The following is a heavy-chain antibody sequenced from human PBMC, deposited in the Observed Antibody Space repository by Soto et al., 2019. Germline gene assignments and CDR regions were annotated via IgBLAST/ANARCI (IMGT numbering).Heavy chain of an antibody. CDR3: ARVSEDWNYGVYYYYYGMDV. CDR1: GGSISSYY. V-gene: IGHV4-59*01. Sequence: SETLSLTCIVSGGSISSYYWSWIRQPPGKGLEWIGYIYYSGSTNYNPSLKSRVTISVDTSKNQFSLKLSSVTAADTAVYYCARVSEDWNYGVYYYYYGMDVWGQGTTVTVSS. D-gene: IGHD1-7*01. CDR2: IYYSGST. J-gene: IGHJ6*02.